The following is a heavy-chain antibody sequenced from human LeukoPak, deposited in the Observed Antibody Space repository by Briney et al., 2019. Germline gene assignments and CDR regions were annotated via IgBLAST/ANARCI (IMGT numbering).Heavy chain of an antibody. Sequence: GGSLRLSCAASGFTVSTNYVNWVRQAPGKGLEWVSVIYSGGSTYYADSVKGRFTISRDNAKNSLFLQMNSLRDEDTAVYYCARRLGSGSLEIFDYWGQGTLVTVSS. D-gene: IGHD3-22*01. CDR2: IYSGGST. V-gene: IGHV3-53*01. CDR1: GFTVSTNY. J-gene: IGHJ4*02. CDR3: ARRLGSGSLEIFDY.